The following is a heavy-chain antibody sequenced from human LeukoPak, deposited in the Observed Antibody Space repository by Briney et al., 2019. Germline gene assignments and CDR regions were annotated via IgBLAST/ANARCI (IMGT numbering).Heavy chain of an antibody. CDR2: ISSSSGTI. CDR3: ARGRDLFDS. CDR1: GFTFNTYS. J-gene: IGHJ4*02. Sequence: GGPLRLSCVASGFTFNTYSMNWFRQAPGKGLEWISYISSSSGTIYYADSVKGRFTISRDNAKNSLYLQMNSLRAEDTAVYYCARGRDLFDSWGQGTLVIVSS. V-gene: IGHV3-48*04.